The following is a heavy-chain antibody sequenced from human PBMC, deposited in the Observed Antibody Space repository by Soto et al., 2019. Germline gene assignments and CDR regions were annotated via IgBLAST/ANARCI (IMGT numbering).Heavy chain of an antibody. Sequence: QVQLVESGGGVVQPGRSLRLSCAASGFTFSSYGMHWVRQAPGKGLEWVAVISKDGSVKYYADSVKGRFTISRDNSQNTLYLQMNSLGPEDTAVYYCTGEVASGYWGQGTLVTVSS. D-gene: IGHD2-8*02. J-gene: IGHJ4*02. V-gene: IGHV3-30*03. CDR3: TGEVASGY. CDR1: GFTFSSYG. CDR2: ISKDGSVK.